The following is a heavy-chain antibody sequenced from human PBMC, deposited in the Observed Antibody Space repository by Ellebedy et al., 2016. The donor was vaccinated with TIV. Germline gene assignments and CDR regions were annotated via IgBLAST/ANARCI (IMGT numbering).Heavy chain of an antibody. CDR3: ARDMSYGDYDY. Sequence: PGGSLRLSCAASGFTVSSNYMSWVRQAPGKGLEWVSVIYSGGSTYYADSAKGRFTISRDNSKNTLYLQMNSLRAEDTAVYYCARDMSYGDYDYWGQGTLVTVSS. CDR2: IYSGGST. V-gene: IGHV3-53*01. J-gene: IGHJ4*02. D-gene: IGHD4-17*01. CDR1: GFTVSSNY.